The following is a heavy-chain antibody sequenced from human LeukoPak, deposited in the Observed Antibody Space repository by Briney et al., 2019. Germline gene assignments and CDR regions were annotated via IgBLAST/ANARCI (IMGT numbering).Heavy chain of an antibody. CDR2: IWYDGTTK. CDR1: GFTFSNFG. Sequence: GGSLRLSCAASGFTFSNFGMHWVRQAPGKGLEWVAVIWYDGTTKHYADSVKGRFSISRDNSKNTLYLQMNSLRAEDTALYYCARADGDYWGQGTLVTVSS. J-gene: IGHJ4*02. D-gene: IGHD5-24*01. V-gene: IGHV3-33*01. CDR3: ARADGDY.